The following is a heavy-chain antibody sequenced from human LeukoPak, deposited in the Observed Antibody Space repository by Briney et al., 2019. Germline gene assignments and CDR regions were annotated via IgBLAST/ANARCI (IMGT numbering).Heavy chain of an antibody. V-gene: IGHV3-43*02. D-gene: IGHD5-18*01. CDR3: AKDWARYRIEGLFDY. Sequence: GGSLRLSCAASGFTFGDYAVHWVRQAPGKGLEWVSLISGDGRDAYYADSVNGRFTISRDNGKNSLYLQMNGLRTEDTAFYYCAKDWARYRIEGLFDYWGQGALVTVSS. CDR2: ISGDGRDA. CDR1: GFTFGDYA. J-gene: IGHJ4*02.